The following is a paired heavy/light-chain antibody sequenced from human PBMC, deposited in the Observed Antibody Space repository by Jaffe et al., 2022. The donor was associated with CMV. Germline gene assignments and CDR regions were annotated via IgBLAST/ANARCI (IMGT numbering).Heavy chain of an antibody. V-gene: IGHV3-64*01. CDR1: GFTFSDHA. D-gene: IGHD6-13*01. CDR3: ARGGTYSRDAFDI. J-gene: IGHJ3*02. CDR2: ISSNGVST. Sequence: EVQLVESGGGLVQPGGSLRLSCAASGFTFSDHAMHWVRQAPGKGLDFVSAISSNGVSTYYANSVKGRFTISRDNFNNALYLQMGSLRVEDMALYYCARGGTYSRDAFDIWGPGTMVTVSS.
Light chain of an antibody. V-gene: IGLV1-51*01. CDR1: GSNIGNSY. CDR2: DNN. Sequence: QSLLTQPPSLSAAPGQKVTISCSGSGSNIGNSYVSWYQQLPGTAPELLIYDNNERPSGIPDRFSGSKSGTSATLGITGLQTGDEADYYCATWDSSFSAWVFGGGTRLTVL. CDR3: ATWDSSFSAWV. J-gene: IGLJ3*02.